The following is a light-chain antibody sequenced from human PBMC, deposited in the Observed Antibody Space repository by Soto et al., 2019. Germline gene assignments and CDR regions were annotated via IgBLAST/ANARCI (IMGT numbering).Light chain of an antibody. CDR3: QKYTSAPHT. CDR2: AAS. Sequence: DIQMTQSPSSLSASVGDRVTITCRASQGIIDYLAWHHQKPGKAPKLLIYAASTLQSGVPSRFSGSGAGTDFTLTISSLQPEDVGTYYCQKYTSAPHTFGQGTRVEI. J-gene: IGKJ1*01. CDR1: QGIIDY. V-gene: IGKV1-27*01.